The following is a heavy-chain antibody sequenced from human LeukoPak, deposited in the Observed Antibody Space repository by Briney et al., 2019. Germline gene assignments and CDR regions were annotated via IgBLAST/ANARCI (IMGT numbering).Heavy chain of an antibody. J-gene: IGHJ4*02. Sequence: GGSLRLSCAASGFTFSSYRMNGVRQAPGKGLELVSCISSSSGTIYYADSVKGRFTISRDNAKNSLYLQMNSLRDEDTAVYYCARDPRYGGNSFGYYFDYWGQGTLVTVSS. CDR3: ARDPRYGGNSFGYYFDY. V-gene: IGHV3-48*02. CDR2: ISSSSGTI. CDR1: GFTFSSYR. D-gene: IGHD4-23*01.